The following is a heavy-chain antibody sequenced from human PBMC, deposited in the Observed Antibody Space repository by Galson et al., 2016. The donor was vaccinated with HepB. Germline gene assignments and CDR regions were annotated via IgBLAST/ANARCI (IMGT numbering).Heavy chain of an antibody. D-gene: IGHD3-10*01. Sequence: SETLSLTCTVSGDSILSSDFYWGWIRQPPGRGLEWIGSIYYSGSTYLNPSLKSRVSISVDTSKNQFSLKLSSVTAVDTAVYYCARHHQGVKGSYYGMDVWGQGTTVTVSS. V-gene: IGHV4-39*01. CDR1: GDSILSSDFY. J-gene: IGHJ6*02. CDR2: IYYSGST. CDR3: ARHHQGVKGSYYGMDV.